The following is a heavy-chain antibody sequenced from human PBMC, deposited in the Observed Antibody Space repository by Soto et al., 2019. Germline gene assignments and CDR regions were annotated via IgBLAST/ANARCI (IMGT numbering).Heavy chain of an antibody. V-gene: IGHV4-30-4*01. CDR1: GGSISSGDYY. CDR2: IYYSGST. D-gene: IGHD3-10*01. Sequence: QVQLQESGPGLVKPSQTLSLTCTVSGGSISSGDYYWSGIRQPPGKGLEWIGYIYYSGSTYYNPSLKSRVTISVDTSKNQFSLKLSSVTAADTAGYYCARTLSLQRGSHEDVWGQGTTVTVS. CDR3: ARTLSLQRGSHEDV. J-gene: IGHJ6*02.